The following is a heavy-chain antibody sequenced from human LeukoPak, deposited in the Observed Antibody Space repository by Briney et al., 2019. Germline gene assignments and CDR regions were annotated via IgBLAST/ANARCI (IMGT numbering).Heavy chain of an antibody. CDR3: AKAHISGWYYFDY. V-gene: IGHV3-53*04. CDR2: IYSGGST. D-gene: IGHD6-19*01. Sequence: PGGSLRLSCAASGFTVSSNYMSWVRQAPGKGLEWVSVIYSGGSTYYADSVKGRFTISRHNSKNTLYLQMNSLRAEDTAVYYCAKAHISGWYYFDYWGQGTLVTVSS. CDR1: GFTVSSNY. J-gene: IGHJ4*02.